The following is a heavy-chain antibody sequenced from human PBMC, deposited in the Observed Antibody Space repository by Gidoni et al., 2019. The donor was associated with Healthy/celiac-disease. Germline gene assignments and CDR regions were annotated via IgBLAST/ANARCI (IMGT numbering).Heavy chain of an antibody. CDR2: ISGSGGST. V-gene: IGHV3-23*01. CDR3: ANSADKVGATVWFDY. D-gene: IGHD1-26*01. J-gene: IGHJ4*02. CDR1: GFPFRSYA. Sequence: EVQLLESGGGLVQPGGSLRLSCAASGFPFRSYAMSWVRQAPGKGLEWVSAISGSGGSTYYADSVKGRFTISRDNSKNTLYLQMNSLRAEDTAVYYCANSADKVGATVWFDYWGQGTLVTISS.